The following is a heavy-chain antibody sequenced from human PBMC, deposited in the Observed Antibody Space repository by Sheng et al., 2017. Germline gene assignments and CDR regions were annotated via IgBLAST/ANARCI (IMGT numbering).Heavy chain of an antibody. V-gene: IGHV3-53*01. CDR2: IYSGGST. CDR3: ARFVSGYYTEWFDP. Sequence: EVQLVESGGGLIQPGGSLRLSCAASGFTVSSNYMSWVRQAPGKGLEWVSVIYSGGSTYYADSVKGRFTISRDNSKNTLYLQMNSLRAEDTAVYYCARFVSGYYTEWFDPGAREPWSPSPQ. J-gene: IGHJ5*02. D-gene: IGHD3-22*01. CDR1: GFTVSSNY.